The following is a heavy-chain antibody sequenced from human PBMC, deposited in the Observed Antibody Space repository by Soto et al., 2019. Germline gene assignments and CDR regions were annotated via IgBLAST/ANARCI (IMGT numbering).Heavy chain of an antibody. CDR1: GYTFTSYG. CDR3: ARSIIVYCSGGSCYAYFDI. CDR2: ISAYNGNT. V-gene: IGHV1-18*01. Sequence: QVQLVQSGAEVKKPGASVKVSCKASGYTFTSYGISWVRQAPGQGLEWMGWISAYNGNTNYAQKLQGRVTMTTDTSTSTAYMELRSLRSDDTAVYYCARSIIVYCSGGSCYAYFDIWGQGTMVTVSS. J-gene: IGHJ3*02. D-gene: IGHD2-15*01.